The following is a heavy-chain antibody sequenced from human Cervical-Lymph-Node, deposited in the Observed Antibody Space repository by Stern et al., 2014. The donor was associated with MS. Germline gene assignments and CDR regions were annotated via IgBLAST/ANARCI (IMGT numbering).Heavy chain of an antibody. J-gene: IGHJ3*02. CDR3: VREYYGSGSFDI. CDR1: GFSFSRYW. CDR2: INSDGITT. D-gene: IGHD3-10*01. Sequence: EVQLVESGGGLVQPGTSLRLSCEGSGFSFSRYWMHWVRQAPGKGLVWVSRINSDGITTTYADSVKGRFTISRDNAKNTVYLEMDSLRAEDTAVYYCVREYYGSGSFDIGGQGTKVTVSS. V-gene: IGHV3-74*03.